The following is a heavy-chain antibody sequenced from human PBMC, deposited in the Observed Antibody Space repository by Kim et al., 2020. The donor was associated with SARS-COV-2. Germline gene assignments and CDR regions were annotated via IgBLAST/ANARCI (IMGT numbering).Heavy chain of an antibody. J-gene: IGHJ4*02. CDR2: VQDSGTT. V-gene: IGHV4-59*01. D-gene: IGHD6-13*01. CDR3: ARGGASSKPFDY. Sequence: SETLSLTCTVSGGSLSNYYWSWLRQPPGKGPEFIGFVQDSGTTNYNPSLKGRVTMSVDTSKNQFSLKLTSVTAADTAVYYCARGGASSKPFDYWGQGTLVTVSS. CDR1: GGSLSNYY.